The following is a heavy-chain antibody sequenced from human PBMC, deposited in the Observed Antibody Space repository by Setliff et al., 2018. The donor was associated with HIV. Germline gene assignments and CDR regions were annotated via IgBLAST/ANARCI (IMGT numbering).Heavy chain of an antibody. D-gene: IGHD3-22*01. V-gene: IGHV4-39*01. CDR3: ARLMHYYDSFWVLWREYYFDS. Sequence: SETLSLTCTVSGGSISSSSYYWGWIRQPPGKGLEWIGSIYYSGSTYYNPSLKSRVTISVDTSKNQFSLKLSSVTAADTAVYYCARLMHYYDSFWVLWREYYFDSWGRGTLVTVSS. CDR1: GGSISSSSYY. CDR2: IYYSGST. J-gene: IGHJ4*01.